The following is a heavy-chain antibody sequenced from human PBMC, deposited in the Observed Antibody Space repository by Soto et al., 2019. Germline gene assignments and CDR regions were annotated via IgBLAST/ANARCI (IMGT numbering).Heavy chain of an antibody. CDR3: GSVRPSGYVLS. V-gene: IGHV4-59*11. CDR1: GGSLSSHY. Sequence: SETLSLTCTVSGGSLSSHYWTWIRQSPGKGLEWIGYVYFSGNTDYNPSLKSRVTISIDTSKNQFSLRLASVTAADTAFYYCGSVRPSGYVLSWGQGTLVTVSS. D-gene: IGHD6-25*01. CDR2: VYFSGNT. J-gene: IGHJ5*02.